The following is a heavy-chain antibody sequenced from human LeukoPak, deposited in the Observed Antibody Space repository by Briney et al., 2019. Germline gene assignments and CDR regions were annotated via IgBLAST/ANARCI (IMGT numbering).Heavy chain of an antibody. CDR3: ARGNDSSGYPRRYFDY. J-gene: IGHJ4*02. D-gene: IGHD3-22*01. V-gene: IGHV1-2*02. CDR1: GYTFTGYY. CDR2: INPNSGGT. Sequence: ASVKVSCKASGYTFTGYYMHWVRQAPGQGLEWMGWINPNSGGTNYARKFQGRVTMTRDTSISTAYMELSRLRSDDTAVYYCARGNDSSGYPRRYFDYWGQGTLVTVSS.